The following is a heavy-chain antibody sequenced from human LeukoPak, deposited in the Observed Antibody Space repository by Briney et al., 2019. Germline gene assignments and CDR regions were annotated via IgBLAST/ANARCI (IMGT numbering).Heavy chain of an antibody. D-gene: IGHD1-1*01. Sequence: PGGSLRLSCAASGFAFSGSAMHWVRQASGKGLEWVGRIRSKANSYATAYAASVKGRFTISRDDSKNTAYLQMNSLKTEDTAVYYCTKGTGFDPWGQGTLVTVSS. J-gene: IGHJ5*02. CDR3: TKGTGFDP. CDR1: GFAFSGSA. CDR2: IRSKANSYAT. V-gene: IGHV3-73*01.